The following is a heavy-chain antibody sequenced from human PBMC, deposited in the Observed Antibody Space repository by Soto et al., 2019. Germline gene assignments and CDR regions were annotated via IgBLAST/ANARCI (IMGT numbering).Heavy chain of an antibody. CDR1: GFTFSSYS. D-gene: IGHD3-3*01. V-gene: IGHV3-48*01. CDR3: ARGPYTIFGVATPDY. Sequence: EVQLVESGGGLVQPGGSLRLSCAASGFTFSSYSMNWVRQAPGKGLEWVSYISSSSSTIYYADSVKGRFTISRDNAKNSLYLQMNSLRAEDTAVYYCARGPYTIFGVATPDYWGQGTLVTVSS. CDR2: ISSSSSTI. J-gene: IGHJ4*02.